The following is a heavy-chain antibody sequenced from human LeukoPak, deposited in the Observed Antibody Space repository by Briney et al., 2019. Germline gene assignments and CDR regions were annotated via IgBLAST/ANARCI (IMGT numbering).Heavy chain of an antibody. D-gene: IGHD6-19*01. V-gene: IGHV3-23*01. CDR2: ISGSGGST. J-gene: IGHJ4*02. CDR3: AKDSLVGGWLVGYSFDS. CDR1: GFTFSSYA. Sequence: GGSLTLSFASSGFTFSSYAMSWVRQAPGKGLEWVSAISGSGGSTYYADSVKGRFTISRDNSKNTLFLQMNSIRAEDTAVYYCAKDSLVGGWLVGYSFDSWGQGTLVTVSS.